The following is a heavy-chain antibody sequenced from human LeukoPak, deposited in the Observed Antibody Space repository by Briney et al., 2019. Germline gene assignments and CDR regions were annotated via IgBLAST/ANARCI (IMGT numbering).Heavy chain of an antibody. D-gene: IGHD3-10*01. CDR2: ISAYNGNT. J-gene: IGHJ6*02. CDR3: ASYPFYGSGRNYYYYYGMDV. CDR1: GYTFTSYG. Sequence: ASVKVSCKASGYTFTSYGISWVRQAPGQGLEWMGWISAYNGNTNYAQKLQGRVTMTTDTSTSTAHMELRSLRSDDTAVYYCASYPFYGSGRNYYYYYGMDVWGQGTTVTVSS. V-gene: IGHV1-18*01.